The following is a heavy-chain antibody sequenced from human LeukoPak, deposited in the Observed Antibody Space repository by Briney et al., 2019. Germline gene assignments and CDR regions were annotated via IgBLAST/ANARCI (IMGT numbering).Heavy chain of an antibody. CDR3: ARTQNYYYYMDG. J-gene: IGHJ6*03. CDR1: GYTFTSYG. Sequence: ASVKLSCKASGYTFTSYGISWVRQAPGQGLEWMGWISAYNGNTNYAQKLQGRVTMTTDTSTSTAYMELRSLRSDDTAVYYCARTQNYYYYMDGWGKATTVSISS. CDR2: ISAYNGNT. V-gene: IGHV1-18*01.